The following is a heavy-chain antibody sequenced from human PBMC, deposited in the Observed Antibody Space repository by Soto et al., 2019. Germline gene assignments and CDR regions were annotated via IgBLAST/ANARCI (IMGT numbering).Heavy chain of an antibody. V-gene: IGHV3-11*06. J-gene: IGHJ6*02. Sequence: QVQLVESGGGLVKPGGSVRLSCAASGFTFSDYYMSWIRQAPGKGLEWVSYISSSSSYTNYADSVKGRFTISRDNAKNSLYLQMNSLRAEDTAVYYCARDADDMVRGVITLSYGMDVWGQGTTVTVSS. CDR3: ARDADDMVRGVITLSYGMDV. CDR2: ISSSSSYT. CDR1: GFTFSDYY. D-gene: IGHD3-10*01.